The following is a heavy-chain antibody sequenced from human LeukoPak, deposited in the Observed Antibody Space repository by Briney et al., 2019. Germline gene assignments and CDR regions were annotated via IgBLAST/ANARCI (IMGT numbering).Heavy chain of an antibody. CDR1: GFTFSNYW. CDR2: IKQDGSET. D-gene: IGHD5-18*01. J-gene: IGHJ4*02. Sequence: GGSLRLSCAASGFTFSNYWINWVRQAPGKGLEWEANIKQDGSETYCVDSVKGRFTISRDNAKNSLYLQMNSLRDEDTAVYYCARGGSGYSYGKIDSWGQGILVTVSS. CDR3: ARGGSGYSYGKIDS. V-gene: IGHV3-7*01.